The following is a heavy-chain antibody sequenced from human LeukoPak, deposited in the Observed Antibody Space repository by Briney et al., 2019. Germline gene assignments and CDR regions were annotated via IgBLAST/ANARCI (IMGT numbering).Heavy chain of an antibody. CDR1: GFTFSSYA. CDR2: ISDDGGNK. Sequence: PGRSLRLSCAASGFTFSSYAMHWVRQAPGKGLEWVTLISDDGGNKYYADSVKGRFTISRDNSKNTLYLQMNSLRPEDTAVYYCARDTHYGSPNYFDYWGQGTLVTVPS. V-gene: IGHV3-30-3*01. CDR3: ARDTHYGSPNYFDY. J-gene: IGHJ4*02. D-gene: IGHD4-17*01.